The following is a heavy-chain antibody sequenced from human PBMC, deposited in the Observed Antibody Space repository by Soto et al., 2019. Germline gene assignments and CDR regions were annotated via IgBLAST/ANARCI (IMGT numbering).Heavy chain of an antibody. D-gene: IGHD2-2*01. CDR2: IYHSGST. Sequence: PSETLPLTCSVSGYSISSGYYWGWIRPPPGRGLEWIGSIYHSGSTYYDLSLRSRVTMSVDTSKNQFSLRLSSLTAADTAVYYCATAPATEAAAYNWFDPWGQGTQVTVSS. CDR1: GYSISSGYY. V-gene: IGHV4-38-2*02. CDR3: ATAPATEAAAYNWFDP. J-gene: IGHJ5*02.